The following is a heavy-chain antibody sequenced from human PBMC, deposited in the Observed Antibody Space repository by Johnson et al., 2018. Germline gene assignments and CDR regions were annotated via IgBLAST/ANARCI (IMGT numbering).Heavy chain of an antibody. CDR2: ISFDGSNK. Sequence: QVQLVQSGGGVVQPGRSLRLSCSASGFTFSRYALHWIRQAPGKGLEWVALISFDGSNKFHAESLRGRFTLSRDNFKNTLSLQMNSLRAEDTAIYYCARGGIIGSTWADAFDIWGQGTFLTVSS. CDR3: ARGGIIGSTWADAFDI. J-gene: IGHJ3*02. CDR1: GFTFSRYA. D-gene: IGHD1-20*01. V-gene: IGHV3-30-3*01.